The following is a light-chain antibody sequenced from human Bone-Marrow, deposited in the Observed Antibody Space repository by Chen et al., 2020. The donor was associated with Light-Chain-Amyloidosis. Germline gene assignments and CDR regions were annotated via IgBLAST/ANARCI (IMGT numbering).Light chain of an antibody. CDR2: GVT. Sequence: QSALTQPASVSGPPGQSITISCTGTSSDIGTYSLVSWYQHHPGKAHKLRIYGVTKRPSGVSDRFSGSRSGNTASLTISGLQAEDEADYYCCSYAGSNTFLFGGGTKLTVL. J-gene: IGLJ2*01. CDR3: CSYAGSNTFL. CDR1: SSDIGTYSL. V-gene: IGLV2-23*02.